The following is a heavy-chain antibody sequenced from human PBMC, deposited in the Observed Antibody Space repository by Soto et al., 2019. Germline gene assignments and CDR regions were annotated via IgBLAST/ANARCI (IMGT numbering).Heavy chain of an antibody. Sequence: ASVKVSCKASGGTLSSYAISWVRQAPEQGLEWMGGISANNGNTNYVKKFQGRVTMTTDTSTSTASMELRSLRSDDTAVYYCARVSYSGNWFVHSVAGPNWFDPWGQGTLVTVSS. CDR3: ARVSYSGNWFVHSVAGPNWFDP. CDR1: GGTLSSYA. J-gene: IGHJ5*02. D-gene: IGHD6-13*01. V-gene: IGHV1-18*01. CDR2: ISANNGNT.